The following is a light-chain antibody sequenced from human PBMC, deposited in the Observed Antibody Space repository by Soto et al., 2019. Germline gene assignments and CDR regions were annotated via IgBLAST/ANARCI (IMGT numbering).Light chain of an antibody. CDR3: CSYAGSSLGV. CDR2: EGS. J-gene: IGLJ3*02. V-gene: IGLV2-23*01. Sequence: QSALTQPASVSGSPGQSITLSCTGTNSDVGSYDLVSWYQQHPGRAPKVIIYEGSKRPSGVSHRLSGSKSGNTASLTISGLQAEDEADYYCCSYAGSSLGVFGGGTKLTVL. CDR1: NSDVGSYDL.